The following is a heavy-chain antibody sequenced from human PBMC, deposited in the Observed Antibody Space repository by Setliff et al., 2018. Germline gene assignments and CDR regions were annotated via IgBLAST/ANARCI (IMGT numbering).Heavy chain of an antibody. Sequence: SETVSLTCTVSGGSISHHYWSWIRQPPGKGLEWVGYMYNSGNTNYNPSLRRRVAISVDKSKNQFSLKLSSVTAADTAVYYCARALLWFGEGMDVWGKGTTVTVSS. CDR3: ARALLWFGEGMDV. V-gene: IGHV4-59*11. D-gene: IGHD3-10*01. CDR1: GGSISHHY. CDR2: MYNSGNT. J-gene: IGHJ6*03.